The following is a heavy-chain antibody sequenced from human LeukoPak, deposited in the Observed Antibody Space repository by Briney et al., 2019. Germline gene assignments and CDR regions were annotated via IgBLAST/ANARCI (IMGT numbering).Heavy chain of an antibody. CDR1: GGSISSGSHY. Sequence: SETLSLTCTVSGGSISSGSHYWGWIRQPPGKGLEWIGSLYYSGNTYYNPSLKSRVTISVDASKNQFSLNLSSVTAADTAVYYCARLSYGSGSHYNFNFDYWGQGTLVTVS. D-gene: IGHD3-10*01. V-gene: IGHV4-39*01. CDR2: LYYSGNT. J-gene: IGHJ4*02. CDR3: ARLSYGSGSHYNFNFDY.